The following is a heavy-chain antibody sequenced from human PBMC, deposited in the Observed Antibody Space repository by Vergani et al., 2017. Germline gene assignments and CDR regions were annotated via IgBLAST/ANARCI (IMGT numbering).Heavy chain of an antibody. CDR2: ISFDGSNK. V-gene: IGHV3-30*18. J-gene: IGHJ4*02. CDR1: GFTFSSYG. CDR3: ANPYGDYEGAFDY. Sequence: QVQLVESGGGVVQPGRSLRLSCAASGFTFSSYGMHWVRQAPGKGLEWVAVISFDGSNKYYADSVKGRFTISRDNSKNTLYLQMNSQRAEDTAVYYCANPYGDYEGAFDYWGQGTLVTVSS. D-gene: IGHD4-17*01.